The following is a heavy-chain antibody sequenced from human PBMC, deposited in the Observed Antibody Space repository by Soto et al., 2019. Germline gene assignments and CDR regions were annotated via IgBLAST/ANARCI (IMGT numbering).Heavy chain of an antibody. Sequence: GASVKVSCKASGGTFSSYAISWVRQAPGQGLEWMGGIIPIFGTANYAQKFQGRVTITADESTSTAYMELSSLRSEDTAVYYCARDRRITVAGTRLDYYYGIYLWGQVTTVPASS. CDR1: GGTFSSYA. CDR2: IIPIFGTA. D-gene: IGHD6-19*01. CDR3: ARDRRITVAGTRLDYYYGIYL. J-gene: IGHJ6*01. V-gene: IGHV1-69*13.